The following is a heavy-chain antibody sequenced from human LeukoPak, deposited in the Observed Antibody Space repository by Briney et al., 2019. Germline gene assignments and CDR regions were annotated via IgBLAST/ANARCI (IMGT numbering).Heavy chain of an antibody. V-gene: IGHV3-53*01. D-gene: IGHD4-17*01. CDR2: MYSGVST. J-gene: IGHJ4*02. CDR3: AVSDYGDDGWVY. CDR1: GFTVSSNY. Sequence: GGSLRLSCAASGFTVSSNYMSWVRQAPGKGLEGCSVMYSGVSTYYADSVKGRFTISRDNSKNTLYLQMNSLRAEDTAVYYCAVSDYGDDGWVYWGQGTLVTVSS.